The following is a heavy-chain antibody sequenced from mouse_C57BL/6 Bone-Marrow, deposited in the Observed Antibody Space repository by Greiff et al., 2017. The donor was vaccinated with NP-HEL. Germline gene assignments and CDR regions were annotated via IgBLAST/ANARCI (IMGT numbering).Heavy chain of an antibody. D-gene: IGHD2-5*01. CDR2: INPSNGGT. Sequence: QVQLQQPGTELVKPGASVKLSCKASGYTFTSYWMHWVKQRPGQGLEWIGNINPSNGGTNYNEKFKSKATLPVDKSSSTAYMQLSSLTSEDSAVYYCASSYYSNYNWYFDVWGTGTTVTVSS. V-gene: IGHV1-53*01. CDR3: ASSYYSNYNWYFDV. J-gene: IGHJ1*03. CDR1: GYTFTSYW.